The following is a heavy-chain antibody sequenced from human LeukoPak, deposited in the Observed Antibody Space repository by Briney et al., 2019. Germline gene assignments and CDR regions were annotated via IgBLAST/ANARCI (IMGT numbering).Heavy chain of an antibody. CDR2: ISSSSSCI. D-gene: IGHD6-6*01. CDR3: ARDRTGIAARYLDY. CDR1: GFTFSSYS. V-gene: IGHV3-21*01. Sequence: GGSLRLSCAASGFTFSSYSMNWVRQAPGKGLEWVSSISSSSSCIYYADSVKGRFTISRDNAKNSLYLQMNSLRAEDTAVYYCARDRTGIAARYLDYWGQGTLVTVSS. J-gene: IGHJ4*02.